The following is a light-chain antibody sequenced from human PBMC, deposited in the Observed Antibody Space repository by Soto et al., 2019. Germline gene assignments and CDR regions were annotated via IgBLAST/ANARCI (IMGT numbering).Light chain of an antibody. CDR3: LQFNSYPQT. J-gene: IGKJ2*01. CDR2: DAS. CDR1: QGISSA. V-gene: IGKV1-13*02. Sequence: AIQLTQSPSSLSASVGDRVTITCRASQGISSALAWYQQKPGKAPKLLLYDASSLESGVPSRFSGSGSGTDFTLTISSLQPEDFATYYCLQFNSYPQTFGQGTKLQIK.